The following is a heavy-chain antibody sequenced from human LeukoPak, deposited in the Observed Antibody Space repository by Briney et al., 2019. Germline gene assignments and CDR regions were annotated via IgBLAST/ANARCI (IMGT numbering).Heavy chain of an antibody. J-gene: IGHJ5*02. CDR1: GYTFTRYG. CDR3: ARESGYSGYDSGWFDP. Sequence: GASVKVSCKASGYTFTRYGISWVRQAPGQGLEWMGWISAYNGNTNYAQKLQGRVTMTTDTSTSTAYMELRSLRSDDTAVYYCARESGYSGYDSGWFDPWGQGTLVTVSS. D-gene: IGHD5-12*01. CDR2: ISAYNGNT. V-gene: IGHV1-18*01.